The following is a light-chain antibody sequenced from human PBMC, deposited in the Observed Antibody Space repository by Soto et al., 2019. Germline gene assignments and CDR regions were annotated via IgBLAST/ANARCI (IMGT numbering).Light chain of an antibody. V-gene: IGKV1-17*01. CDR3: RHYTLYSAS. Sequence: IQMTQSPSSLSASVGDRVTISCRASQGIGNSLGWYQQKPGKPPKVLIYGASTLQSGVPPRFSGSGSGTEFTLTISSLQPDDFATYYCRHYTLYSASFGPGTKVDIK. J-gene: IGKJ3*01. CDR2: GAS. CDR1: QGIGNS.